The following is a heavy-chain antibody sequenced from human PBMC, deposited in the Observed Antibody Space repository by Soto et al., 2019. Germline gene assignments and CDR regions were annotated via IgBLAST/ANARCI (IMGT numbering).Heavy chain of an antibody. Sequence: GASVKVSCKASGGTFSSYTISWVRQAPGQGLEWMGRIIPILGIANYAQKFQGRVTITADKSTSTAYMELSSLRSEDTAVYYCARVSGHMAVAGTVLKYPWGQGTLVTVSS. J-gene: IGHJ5*02. CDR3: ARVSGHMAVAGTVLKYP. CDR1: GGTFSSYT. V-gene: IGHV1-69*02. CDR2: IIPILGIA. D-gene: IGHD6-19*01.